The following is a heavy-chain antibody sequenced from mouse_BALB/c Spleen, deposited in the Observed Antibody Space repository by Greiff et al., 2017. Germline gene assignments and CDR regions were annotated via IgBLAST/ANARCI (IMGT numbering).Heavy chain of an antibody. Sequence: VMLVESGAELARPGASVKMSCKASGYTFTSYTMHWVKQRPGQGLEWIGYINPSSGYTNYNQKFKDKATLTADKSSSTAYMQLSSLTSEDSAVYYCASGGLPYYAMDYWGQGTSVTVSS. J-gene: IGHJ4*01. CDR2: INPSSGYT. CDR1: GYTFTSYT. D-gene: IGHD2-4*01. CDR3: ASGGLPYYAMDY. V-gene: IGHV1-4*01.